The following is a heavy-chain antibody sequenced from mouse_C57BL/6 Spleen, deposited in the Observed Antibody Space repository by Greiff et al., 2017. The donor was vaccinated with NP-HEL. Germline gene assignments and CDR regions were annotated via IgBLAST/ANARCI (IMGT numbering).Heavy chain of an antibody. CDR3: ARFYDYDDY. CDR1: GYTFTSYW. D-gene: IGHD2-4*01. V-gene: IGHV1-52*01. Sequence: QVQLQQPGAELVRPGSSVKLSCKASGYTFTSYWMHWVKQRPIQGLEWIGNIDPSDSETHYNQKFKDKATLTVDKSSSTAYMRLSSLTSEDSAVYYCARFYDYDDYWGQGTTLTVSS. J-gene: IGHJ2*01. CDR2: IDPSDSET.